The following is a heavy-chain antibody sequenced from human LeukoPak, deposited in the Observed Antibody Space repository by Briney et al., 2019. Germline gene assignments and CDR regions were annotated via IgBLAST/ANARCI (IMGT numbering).Heavy chain of an antibody. J-gene: IGHJ4*02. CDR3: ARDIDYGY. CDR2: ISSGSTTI. CDR1: GFIFSTYS. Sequence: GGSLRLSCAASGFIFSTYSMNWVRQAPGKGLEWVSYISSGSTTIHYADSVKGRFTISRDNSKNTLYLQMNSLRAEDTAVYYCARDIDYGYWGQGTLVTVSS. V-gene: IGHV3-48*01. D-gene: IGHD4-17*01.